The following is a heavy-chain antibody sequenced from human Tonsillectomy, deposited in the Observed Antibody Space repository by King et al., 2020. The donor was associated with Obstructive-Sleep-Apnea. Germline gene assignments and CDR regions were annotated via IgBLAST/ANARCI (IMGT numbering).Heavy chain of an antibody. CDR1: GYTFTSYD. CDR3: ARGRLVFYAMDV. CDR2: MNPNSGDT. Sequence: QLVQSGAEVKKPGASMKVSCKASGYTFTSYDINWVRQATGQGLEWMGWMNPNSGDTVSTQKFQGRVTMTRNISIDTAYVELSSLKSEDPAVYFCARGRLVFYAMDVWGQGTTVTVSS. J-gene: IGHJ6*02. V-gene: IGHV1-8*01. D-gene: IGHD5/OR15-5a*01.